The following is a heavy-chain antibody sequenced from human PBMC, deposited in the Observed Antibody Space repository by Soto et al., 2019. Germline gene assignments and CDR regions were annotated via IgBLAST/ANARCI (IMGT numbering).Heavy chain of an antibody. CDR1: GFTFSDYA. V-gene: IGHV3-30-3*01. CDR3: ARRLTAAVTAMGY. J-gene: IGHJ4*02. CDR2: ISDDGINK. D-gene: IGHD2-21*02. Sequence: QVQLVESGGGVVQPGRSLRLSCSASGFTFSDYALHWVRQAPGKGLEWVAVISDDGINKYIADSVKGRFIISRDNSTNTVFLQMSSLGLEDTAIYYCARRLTAAVTAMGYWGQGTLVTVSS.